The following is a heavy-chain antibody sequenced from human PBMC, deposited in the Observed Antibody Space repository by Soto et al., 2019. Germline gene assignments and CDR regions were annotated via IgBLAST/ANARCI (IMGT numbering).Heavy chain of an antibody. V-gene: IGHV3-30*18. CDR1: GFTFSSYG. CDR3: AKDSIAARLYYYYGMDV. Sequence: GGSLRLSCAASGFTFSSYGMHWVRQAPGKGLEWVAVISYDGSNKYYADSVKGRFTISRDNSKNTLYLQMNSLRAEDTAVYYCAKDSIAARLYYYYGMDVWGQGTTVTVSS. J-gene: IGHJ6*02. D-gene: IGHD6-6*01. CDR2: ISYDGSNK.